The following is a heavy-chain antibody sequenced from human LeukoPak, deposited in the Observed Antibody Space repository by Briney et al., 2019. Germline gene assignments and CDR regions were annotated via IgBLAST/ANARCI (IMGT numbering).Heavy chain of an antibody. J-gene: IGHJ4*02. CDR2: ISSSSRDI. D-gene: IGHD5-12*01. Sequence: KPGGSLRLSCAASGFPFNKYSMTWVRQAPGKGLEWVSSISSSSRDIFYAESLKGRFTISRDNAKNSLYLHMNSLRAEDTAVYYCARYRDIENHYFDYWGQGTLVTVSS. CDR3: ARYRDIENHYFDY. V-gene: IGHV3-21*01. CDR1: GFPFNKYS.